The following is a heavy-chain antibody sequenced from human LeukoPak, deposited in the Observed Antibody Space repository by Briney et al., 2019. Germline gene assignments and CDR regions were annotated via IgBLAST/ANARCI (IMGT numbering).Heavy chain of an antibody. CDR2: IYYSGST. CDR1: GGSISGYY. CDR3: ARGRNDYVWGSYRSKFDY. J-gene: IGHJ4*02. Sequence: SETLSLTCTVAGGSISGYYWMWIRQPPGRGLEWIGYIYYSGSTNYNPSLKSRVTISLDTSKSQFSLELSSVTAADTAVYYCARGRNDYVWGSYRSKFDYWGQGTLVTVSS. D-gene: IGHD3-16*02. V-gene: IGHV4-59*12.